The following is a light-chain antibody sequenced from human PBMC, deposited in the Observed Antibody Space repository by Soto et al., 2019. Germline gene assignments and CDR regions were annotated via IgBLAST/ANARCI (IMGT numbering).Light chain of an antibody. V-gene: IGKV3-20*01. CDR2: GAS. J-gene: IGKJ1*01. CDR1: QTVSSNY. Sequence: EIVLTQSPGTLSLSPGEGATLSCWASQTVSSNYLAWYQQRPGQAPRLIIYGASTRATGIPDRFSGSRSGTEFTLTIRRLEPEDFAVYYCQQYGNSPWTFGQGTKVDIK. CDR3: QQYGNSPWT.